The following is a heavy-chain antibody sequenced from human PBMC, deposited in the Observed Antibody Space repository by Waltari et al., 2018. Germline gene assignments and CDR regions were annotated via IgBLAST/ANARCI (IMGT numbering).Heavy chain of an antibody. CDR3: AKGVAVADHFDY. D-gene: IGHD6-19*01. CDR1: GFTFRSYA. V-gene: IGHV3-23*01. J-gene: IGHJ4*02. CDR2: ISGSGGST. Sequence: EVQLLESGGGLVQPGGSLRLSCAASGFTFRSYAMSWVRQAPGKGLEWVSAISGSGGSTYYADSVKGRFTISRDNSKNTLYLQMNSLRAEDTAVYYCAKGVAVADHFDYWGQGTLVTVSS.